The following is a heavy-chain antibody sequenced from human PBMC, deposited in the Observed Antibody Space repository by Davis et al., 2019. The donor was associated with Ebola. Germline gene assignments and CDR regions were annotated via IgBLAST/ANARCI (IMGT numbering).Heavy chain of an antibody. CDR3: ARLDYDFWSGYSNWFDP. J-gene: IGHJ5*02. V-gene: IGHV4-34*01. D-gene: IGHD3-3*01. Sequence: MPGGSLRLSCAVYGGSFSGYYWSWIRQPPGKGLEWIGEINHSGSTNYNPSLKSRVTISVDTSKNQFSLKLSSVTAADTAVYYCARLDYDFWSGYSNWFDPWGQGTLVTVSS. CDR1: GGSFSGYY. CDR2: INHSGST.